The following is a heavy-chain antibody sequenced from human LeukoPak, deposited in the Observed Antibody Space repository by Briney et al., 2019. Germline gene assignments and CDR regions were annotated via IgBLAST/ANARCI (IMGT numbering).Heavy chain of an antibody. J-gene: IGHJ6*02. CDR3: SLQYPIAAAGTLYYYGMDV. CDR1: GYTFTSCP. V-gene: IGHV1-3*01. Sequence: ASVKVSCKASGYTFTSCPLHWVRQAPGQRLEWMGLINADNGYTKYSQKLQGRVTMTTDTSTSTAYMELRSLRSDDTAVYYCSLQYPIAAAGTLYYYGMDVWGQGTTVTVSS. CDR2: INADNGYT. D-gene: IGHD6-13*01.